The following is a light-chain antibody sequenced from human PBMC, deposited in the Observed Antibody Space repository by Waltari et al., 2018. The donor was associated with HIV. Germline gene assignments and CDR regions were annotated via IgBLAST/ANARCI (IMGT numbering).Light chain of an antibody. Sequence: DIVVTKSPDSLAVSLGERATVNCKSSQSVLYSSNNKNYLDWYQQRPGQPPRLLIYWASGRDSGVPDRFSGSGSGTDFTLTISSLQAEDVATYYCQQYVTTPITFGQGTRLEIK. V-gene: IGKV4-1*01. CDR2: WAS. J-gene: IGKJ5*01. CDR3: QQYVTTPIT. CDR1: QSVLYSSNNKNY.